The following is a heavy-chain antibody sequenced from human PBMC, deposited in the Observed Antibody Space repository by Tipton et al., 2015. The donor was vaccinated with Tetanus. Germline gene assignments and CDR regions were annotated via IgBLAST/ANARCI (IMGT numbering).Heavy chain of an antibody. CDR2: ISWNSNSI. J-gene: IGHJ2*01. Sequence: SLRLSCEVSGFIFADYSMHWVRQAPGKGPEWVSTISWNSNSIGYADFVKGRFTISRDNAKNSLYLQMSSLRPDDTALYYCAKGPGHSYWYFDLWGRGTLVTVSS. CDR1: GFIFADYS. V-gene: IGHV3-9*01. CDR3: AKGPGHSYWYFDL. D-gene: IGHD2-21*02.